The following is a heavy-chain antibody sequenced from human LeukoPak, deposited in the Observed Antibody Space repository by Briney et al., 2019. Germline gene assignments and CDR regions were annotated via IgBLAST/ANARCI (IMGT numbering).Heavy chain of an antibody. Sequence: GGSLRLSCAASGFTFDDYAMHWVRQAPGKGLEWVSGISWNSGSIGYADSVKGRFTISRDSAKNSLYLQMNSLRAEDTALYYCAKGVYSYGLDVWGKGTTVTVSS. CDR2: ISWNSGSI. J-gene: IGHJ6*04. CDR1: GFTFDDYA. CDR3: AKGVYSYGLDV. D-gene: IGHD4-11*01. V-gene: IGHV3-9*01.